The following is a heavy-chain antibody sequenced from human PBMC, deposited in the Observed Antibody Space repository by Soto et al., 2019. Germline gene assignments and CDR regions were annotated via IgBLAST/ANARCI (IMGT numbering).Heavy chain of an antibody. V-gene: IGHV3-15*01. CDR1: GFTFSNAW. CDR3: TTDSEGIVLMVYGFDY. Sequence: GGSLRLSCAASGFTFSNAWMSWVRQAPGKGLEWVGRIKSKTDGGTTDYAAPVKGRFTISRDDSKNTLYLQMNSLKTEDTAVYYCTTDSEGIVLMVYGFDYWGQGTLVTVSS. CDR2: IKSKTDGGTT. J-gene: IGHJ4*02. D-gene: IGHD2-8*01.